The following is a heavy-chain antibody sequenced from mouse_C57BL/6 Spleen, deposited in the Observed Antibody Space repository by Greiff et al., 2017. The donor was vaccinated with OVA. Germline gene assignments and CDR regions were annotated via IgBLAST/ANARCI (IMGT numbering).Heavy chain of an antibody. V-gene: IGHV1-52*01. CDR2: IDPSDSET. D-gene: IGHD2-3*01. CDR1: GYTFTSYW. CDR3: ASTPRLLQGFAY. Sequence: QVQLQQPGAELVRPGSSVKLSCKASGYTFTSYWMHWVKQRPIQGLEWIGNIDPSDSETHYNQKFKDKATLTVDKSSSTAYMQLSSLTSEDSAVYYCASTPRLLQGFAYWGQGTLVTVSA. J-gene: IGHJ3*01.